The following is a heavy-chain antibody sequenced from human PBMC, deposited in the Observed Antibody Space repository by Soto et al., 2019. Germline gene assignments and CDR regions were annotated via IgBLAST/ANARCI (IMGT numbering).Heavy chain of an antibody. Sequence: EVQLVESGGGLVQPGGSLKLSCADSGFTFSGSAIHWVRQASGKGLEWVGRIRTRGNNYATAYVALEKDRFTISRDDSQNTAYIPMNSLNIEDTAVYYCTSHPEIRGSDGIIYRGQGTQVTVAS. V-gene: IGHV3-73*02. CDR1: GFTFSGSA. CDR2: IRTRGNNYAT. J-gene: IGHJ4*02. D-gene: IGHD1-20*01. CDR3: TSHPEIRGSDGIIY.